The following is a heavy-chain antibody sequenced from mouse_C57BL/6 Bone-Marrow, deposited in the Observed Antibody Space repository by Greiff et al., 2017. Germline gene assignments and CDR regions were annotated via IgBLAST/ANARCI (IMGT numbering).Heavy chain of an antibody. CDR1: GYTFTSYW. CDR3: AREGTTVVAAYYFDY. Sequence: VQLQQPGAELVMPGASVKLSCTASGYTFTSYWMHWVRQRPGQGLEWIGEIGPSDSYTNYNQKFKGKSTLTVDKSSSTAYMQLSSLTSEDSAVYYCAREGTTVVAAYYFDYWGQGTTLTVSS. V-gene: IGHV1-69*01. D-gene: IGHD1-1*01. CDR2: IGPSDSYT. J-gene: IGHJ2*01.